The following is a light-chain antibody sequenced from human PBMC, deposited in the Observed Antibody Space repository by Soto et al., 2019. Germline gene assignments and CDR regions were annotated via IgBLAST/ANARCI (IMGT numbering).Light chain of an antibody. CDR3: QQHGSSPRT. CDR1: QSVSGND. CDR2: GAS. V-gene: IGKV3-20*01. J-gene: IGKJ1*01. Sequence: EIVLTQSPGTLSFSPGERATLSCRASQSVSGNDLAWYQQKPGQAPSLLMHGASSRAAGIPERFGGSGSGTDFTLTISRLEPEDFAVYYCQQHGSSPRTFGQGTKVDI.